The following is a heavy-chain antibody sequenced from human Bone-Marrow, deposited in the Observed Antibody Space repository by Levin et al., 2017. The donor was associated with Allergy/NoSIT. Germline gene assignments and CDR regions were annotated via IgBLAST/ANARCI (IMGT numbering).Heavy chain of an antibody. J-gene: IGHJ4*02. V-gene: IGHV3-15*01. D-gene: IGHD3/OR15-3a*01. CDR1: GFTFNNAW. CDR2: IKSKRDGGTT. Sequence: PGGSLRLSCAASGFTFNNAWMSWVRQPPGKGLEWVGRIKSKRDGGTTDFPSPMKGRFAISRDDSRDTIYLQINRLQIEDTAVYYCTTSRDDSWTGYYPYWGQGTLVTVSS. CDR3: TTSRDDSWTGYYPY.